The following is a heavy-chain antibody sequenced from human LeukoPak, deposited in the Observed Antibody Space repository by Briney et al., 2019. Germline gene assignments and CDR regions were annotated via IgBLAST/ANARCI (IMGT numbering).Heavy chain of an antibody. Sequence: GGSLRLSCAASGFTFDDYGMSWVRQAPGKGLEWVSGINWNGGSTGYADSVKGRFTISRDNSKNTLYLQMNSLRAEDTAVYYCAKEYSSSSFLGYFDYWGQGTLVTVSS. J-gene: IGHJ4*02. V-gene: IGHV3-20*04. CDR3: AKEYSSSSFLGYFDY. CDR2: INWNGGST. D-gene: IGHD6-6*01. CDR1: GFTFDDYG.